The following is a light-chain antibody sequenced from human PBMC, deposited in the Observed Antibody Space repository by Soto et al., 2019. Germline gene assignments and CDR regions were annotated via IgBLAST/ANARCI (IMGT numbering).Light chain of an antibody. Sequence: DIQMTQSPSSLSASVGDRVTITCRASQGISNYLAWYQQKTGKVPKLLIYAASTLQSWVPSRFSGSGSGTDCTLSISSLQHEDVATYYCQQYNDAPWTFGRGTKVEIK. CDR2: AAS. CDR1: QGISNY. J-gene: IGKJ1*01. CDR3: QQYNDAPWT. V-gene: IGKV1-27*01.